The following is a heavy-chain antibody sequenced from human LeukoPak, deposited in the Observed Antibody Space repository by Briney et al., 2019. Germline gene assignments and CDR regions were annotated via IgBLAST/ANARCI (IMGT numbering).Heavy chain of an antibody. CDR3: AREAVDSNSFDY. J-gene: IGHJ4*02. CDR2: INPKSGGT. Sequence: ASVKVSCKASGYIFTDYYVHWVRQAPGQGLEWMGWINPKSGGTIYAQKLQGRVTMTRDTSITTAYMELSRLTSDDTAIYYCAREAVDSNSFDYWGQETLVTDSS. V-gene: IGHV1-2*02. D-gene: IGHD4-23*01. CDR1: GYIFTDYY.